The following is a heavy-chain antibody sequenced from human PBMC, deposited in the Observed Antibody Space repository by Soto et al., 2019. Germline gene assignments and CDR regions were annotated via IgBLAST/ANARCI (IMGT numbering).Heavy chain of an antibody. CDR1: GGTFSSSA. CDR2: IIPIFGTP. CDR3: ARVHNDFWSGYYGPYDAFDI. J-gene: IGHJ3*02. V-gene: IGHV1-69*13. D-gene: IGHD3-3*01. Sequence: PVKLSSKASGGTFSSSALSWPRQAPEQGLERMGGIIPIFGTPNSAQKFQGRVTITADESTSTAYMELSSLRSEDTAVYYCARVHNDFWSGYYGPYDAFDIWGQGTMVTVSS.